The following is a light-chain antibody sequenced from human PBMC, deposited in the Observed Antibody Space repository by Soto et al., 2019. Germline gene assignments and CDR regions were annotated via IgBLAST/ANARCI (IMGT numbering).Light chain of an antibody. CDR2: AAS. J-gene: IGKJ5*01. CDR1: QGISSY. CDR3: HQLNSYPHT. Sequence: DIQLTQSPSFLSASVGDRVTITCRASQGISSYLAWYQQIPGKAPNLLIYAASTLQSGVPSRFSGSASGTEFTLTISSLQPEDFATYYCHQLNSYPHTFGQGTRLEMK. V-gene: IGKV1-9*01.